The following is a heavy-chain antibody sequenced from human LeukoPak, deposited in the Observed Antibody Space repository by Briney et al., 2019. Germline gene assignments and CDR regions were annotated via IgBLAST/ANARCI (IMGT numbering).Heavy chain of an antibody. CDR1: GFTFSNAW. CDR2: IKSKTDGGTT. CDR3: TTDSSGYYEGCFDY. D-gene: IGHD3-22*01. J-gene: IGHJ4*02. Sequence: GGSLRLSCAASGFTFSNAWMSWVRQAPGKGLEWVGRIKSKTDGGTTDYAAPVKGRFTISRDDSKNTLYLQMNSLKTEDTAVYYCTTDSSGYYEGCFDYWGQGTLVTVSS. V-gene: IGHV3-15*01.